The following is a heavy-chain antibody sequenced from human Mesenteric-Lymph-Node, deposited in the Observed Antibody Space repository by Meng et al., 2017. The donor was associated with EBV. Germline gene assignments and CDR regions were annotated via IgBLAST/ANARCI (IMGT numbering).Heavy chain of an antibody. CDR2: INAGNGDT. Sequence: QVHLVESGDEVKRPGASVKVSCKASGYTFTSYAMHWVRQAPGQRLEWMGWINAGNGDTKYSQKFQGRVTITRDTSASTAYMELSSLRSDDSAVYYCARCVVATWFFDHWGQGTLVTVSS. V-gene: IGHV1-3*01. CDR1: GYTFTSYA. CDR3: ARCVVATWFFDH. J-gene: IGHJ4*02. D-gene: IGHD5-12*01.